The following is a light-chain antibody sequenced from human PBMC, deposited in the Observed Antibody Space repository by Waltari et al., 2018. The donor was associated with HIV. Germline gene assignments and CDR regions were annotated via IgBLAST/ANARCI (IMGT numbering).Light chain of an antibody. CDR2: AAS. V-gene: IGKV1-39*01. CDR1: QSISTS. CDR3: QQSFTTPRT. J-gene: IGKJ1*01. Sequence: DIQMTQSPSSLSASAGDRITITCRASQSISTSLNWYQQKPGKAPNVLIHAASSLQSGVPSRFSGTGSGTDFTLTISSLQPEDVATYYCQQSFTTPRTFGQGTKVEIK.